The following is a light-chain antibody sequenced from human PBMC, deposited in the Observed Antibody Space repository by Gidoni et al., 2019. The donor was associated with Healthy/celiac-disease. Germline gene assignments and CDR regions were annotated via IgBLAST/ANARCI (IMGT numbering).Light chain of an antibody. CDR1: NIGSKS. V-gene: IGLV3-21*02. J-gene: IGLJ2*01. CDR3: QVWDSSSDHPGV. Sequence: SYVLTQPPPVSVAPGQTARITCGGNNIGSKSVHWYQQKPGQAPVLVVYDDSDRPSGIPELFSGSNSGNTASLTISRVEAGDEADYYCQVWDSSSDHPGVFGGGTKLTVL. CDR2: DDS.